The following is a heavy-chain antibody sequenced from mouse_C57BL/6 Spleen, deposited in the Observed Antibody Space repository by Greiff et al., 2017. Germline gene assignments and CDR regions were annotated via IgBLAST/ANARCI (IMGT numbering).Heavy chain of an antibody. V-gene: IGHV1-82*01. CDR1: GYAFSSSW. Sequence: QVQLKQSGPELVKPGASVKISCKASGYAFSSSWMNWVKQRPGQGLEWIGRIYPGDGDTNYNGKFKGKATLTADKSSSTAYMQLSSLTSEDSAVYFCARETGDYWGQGTSVTVSS. CDR2: IYPGDGDT. J-gene: IGHJ4*01. CDR3: ARETGDY.